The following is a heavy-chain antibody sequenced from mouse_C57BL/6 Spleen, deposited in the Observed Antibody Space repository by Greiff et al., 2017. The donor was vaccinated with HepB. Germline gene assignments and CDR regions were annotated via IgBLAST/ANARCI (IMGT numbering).Heavy chain of an antibody. D-gene: IGHD4-1*01. CDR2: ISSGGSYT. CDR1: GFTFSSYG. CDR3: ARQTGRYFDV. V-gene: IGHV5-6*02. Sequence: EVKLVESGGDLVKPGGSLKLSCAASGFTFSSYGMSWVRQTPDKRLEWVATISSGGSYTYYPDSVKGRFTISRGNAKNTLYLQMSSLKSEDTAMYYCARQTGRYFDVWGTGTTVTVSS. J-gene: IGHJ1*03.